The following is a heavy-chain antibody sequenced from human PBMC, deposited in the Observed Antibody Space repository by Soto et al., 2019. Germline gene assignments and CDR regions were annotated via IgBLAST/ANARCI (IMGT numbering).Heavy chain of an antibody. Sequence: GGSLRLSCAASGFTVDDYAMHWVRQAPGKGLEWVSGISWNSGSIGYADSVKGRFTISRDNAKNSLYLQMNSVRAEDTALYYCAKDVEYSSSRNFDYWGQGTLVTVSS. V-gene: IGHV3-9*01. CDR1: GFTVDDYA. J-gene: IGHJ4*02. CDR2: ISWNSGSI. CDR3: AKDVEYSSSRNFDY. D-gene: IGHD6-6*01.